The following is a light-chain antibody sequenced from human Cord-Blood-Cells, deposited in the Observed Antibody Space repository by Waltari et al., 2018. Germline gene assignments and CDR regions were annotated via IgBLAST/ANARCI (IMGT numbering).Light chain of an antibody. CDR3: SSYTSSSTLV. J-gene: IGLJ2*01. CDR2: EVS. V-gene: IGLV2-14*01. Sequence: QSALTQPASVSGSPGQSITISCTGPSSDVGGYNYVSWYQQHPGKAPKLMIYEVSNRPSGVSNRFSGSKSGNTASLTISGLQAEDEADYYCSSYTSSSTLVCGGGTKLTVL. CDR1: SSDVGGYNY.